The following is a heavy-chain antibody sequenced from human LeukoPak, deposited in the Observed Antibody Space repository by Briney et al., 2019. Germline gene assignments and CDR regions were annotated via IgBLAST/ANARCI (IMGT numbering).Heavy chain of an antibody. V-gene: IGHV1-18*04. J-gene: IGHJ5*02. D-gene: IGHD2-21*02. CDR2: ISAYNGNT. CDR1: GYTFTSYG. Sequence: GASVKVSCKASGYTFTSYGISWVRQAPGQGLEWMGWISAYNGNTNYAQKLQGRVTMTTDTSTSTAYMELRSLRSDDTAVYYCARQYCGGDCYFGYNWFDPWGQGTLVTVSS. CDR3: ARQYCGGDCYFGYNWFDP.